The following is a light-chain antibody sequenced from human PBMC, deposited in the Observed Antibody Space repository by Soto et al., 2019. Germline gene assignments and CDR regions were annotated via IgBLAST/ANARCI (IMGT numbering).Light chain of an antibody. CDR2: DAS. J-gene: IGKJ4*01. Sequence: DIQMTQSPSSLSASVGDRVTITCQASQGISKFLNWYQQKPGKAPKLLIFDASDLETGVPSRFSGHRSGTDFSFTISSLQPEDIATYYCQQYDNYPLTFGGGTKVDSK. CDR1: QGISKF. V-gene: IGKV1-33*01. CDR3: QQYDNYPLT.